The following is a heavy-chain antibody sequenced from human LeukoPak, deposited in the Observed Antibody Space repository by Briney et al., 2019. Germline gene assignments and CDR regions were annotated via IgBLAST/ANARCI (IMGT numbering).Heavy chain of an antibody. J-gene: IGHJ4*02. CDR2: INHSGST. D-gene: IGHD5-18*01. V-gene: IGHV4-34*01. CDR3: AREDYRGYSYGSPFDY. Sequence: SETLSLTCAVYGGSFSGYYWSWIRQPPGKGPEWIGEINHSGSTNYNPSLKSRVTISVDTSKNQFSLKLSPVTAADTAVYYCAREDYRGYSYGSPFDYWGQGTLVTVSS. CDR1: GGSFSGYY.